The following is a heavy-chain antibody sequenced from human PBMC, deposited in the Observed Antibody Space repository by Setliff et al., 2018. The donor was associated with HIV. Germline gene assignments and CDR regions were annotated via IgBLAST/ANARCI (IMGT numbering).Heavy chain of an antibody. Sequence: GESLKISCQGSGYTFANYWIGWVRQMPGKGLEWMGIIYPCDSDSRYSPSFQGQVTISAAKTISTAYLQWSSLKASDTAMYYCARWRSSGSHWCWGQGTLVTVSS. CDR2: IYPCDSDS. J-gene: IGHJ4*02. V-gene: IGHV5-51*01. CDR1: GYTFANYW. D-gene: IGHD3-22*01. CDR3: ARWRSSGSHWC.